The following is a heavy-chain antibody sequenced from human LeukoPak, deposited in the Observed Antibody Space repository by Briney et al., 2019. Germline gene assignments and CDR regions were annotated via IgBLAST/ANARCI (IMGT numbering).Heavy chain of an antibody. V-gene: IGHV1-2*02. CDR3: ERAPWRSGSRNRIFDY. Sequence: ASVTVSCKPAGHTFNCQYTGCDRHAPGRGLEWMGWINPNSGGTNYAQKFQGRVTMTRDTSIRTAYMELSRLRSDDTSVNYCERAPWRSGSRNRIFDYWGQGTLVTVSS. CDR2: INPNSGGT. J-gene: IGHJ4*02. CDR1: GHTFNCQ. D-gene: IGHD1-26*01.